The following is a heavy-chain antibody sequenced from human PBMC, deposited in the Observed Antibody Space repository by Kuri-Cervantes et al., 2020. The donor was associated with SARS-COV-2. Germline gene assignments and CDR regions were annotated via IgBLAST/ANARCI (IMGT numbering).Heavy chain of an antibody. CDR2: ISAYNGNT. CDR1: GYTFTSYG. Sequence: AAVKVSCKASGYTFTSYGTSWLRQAPGQGLEWMGWISAYNGNTNYAQKLQGRVTMTTDTSTSTAYMELRSLRSDDTAVYYCARLWGTNDAFDIWGQGTMVTVSS. J-gene: IGHJ3*02. D-gene: IGHD7-27*01. V-gene: IGHV1-18*01. CDR3: ARLWGTNDAFDI.